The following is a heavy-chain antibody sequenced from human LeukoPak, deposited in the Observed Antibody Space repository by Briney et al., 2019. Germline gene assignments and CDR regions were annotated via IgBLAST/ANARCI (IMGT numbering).Heavy chain of an antibody. D-gene: IGHD3-10*01. Sequence: SQTLSLTCIVSGGSISRGSYYWSWIRQPAGKGLEWMGRIYNSGSTNYNPSLKSRVTISTDMSKNQISLKLSSVTAADTAVYYCARQTFGALYFDSWGQGTLVIVSS. V-gene: IGHV4-61*02. CDR2: IYNSGST. J-gene: IGHJ4*02. CDR1: GGSISRGSYY. CDR3: ARQTFGALYFDS.